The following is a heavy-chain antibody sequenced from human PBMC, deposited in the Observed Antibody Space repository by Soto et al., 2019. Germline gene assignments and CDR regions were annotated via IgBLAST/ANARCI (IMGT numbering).Heavy chain of an antibody. CDR1: GGSFSDYY. V-gene: IGHV4-34*01. J-gene: IGHJ4*02. CDR2: INHSGST. D-gene: IGHD6-6*01. Sequence: QVLLQQWGAGLLKPSETLSLTCAVYGGSFSDYYWSWIRQPPGKGLEWNGEINHSGSTNYNPSLKSRVTISVDPSKGQFSLRLSSVTAADTAVYYCARTSRFAYWGQGTLVTVSS. CDR3: ARTSRFAY.